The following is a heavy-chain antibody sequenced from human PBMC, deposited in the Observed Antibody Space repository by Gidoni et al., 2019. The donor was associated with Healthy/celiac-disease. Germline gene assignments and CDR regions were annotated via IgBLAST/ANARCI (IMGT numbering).Heavy chain of an antibody. D-gene: IGHD3-22*01. CDR3: AKDREDYDSGGGFDY. CDR2: IAYDGSNK. CDR1: GFTFRSYG. Sequence: QVQLVESGGGVVQPGRSLRRSCAASGFTFRSYGMHWVRQAPGKGLWWVAVIAYDGSNKYYADSVKGRFNISRDNSKNTLYLQMNSLRAEDTAVYYCAKDREDYDSGGGFDYWGQGTLVTVSS. J-gene: IGHJ4*02. V-gene: IGHV3-30*18.